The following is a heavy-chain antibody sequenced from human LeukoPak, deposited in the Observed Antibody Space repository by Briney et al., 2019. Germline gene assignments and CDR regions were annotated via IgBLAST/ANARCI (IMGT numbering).Heavy chain of an antibody. CDR2: ISGSGSNI. V-gene: IGHV3-23*01. D-gene: IGHD4-17*01. CDR3: ANGGSSVTSYY. J-gene: IGHJ4*02. Sequence: GGSLKLSCAASGFTFNNYAMSWVRQAPGKGLEWVSAISGSGSNIYYADSVKGRFTISRDNSKNTLYLQMNSLRADDTAVYYCANGGSSVTSYYWGQGTLVTVSS. CDR1: GFTFNNYA.